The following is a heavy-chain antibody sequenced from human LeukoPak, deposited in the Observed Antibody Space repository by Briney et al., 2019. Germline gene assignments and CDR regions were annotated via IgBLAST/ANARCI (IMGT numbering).Heavy chain of an antibody. J-gene: IGHJ4*02. CDR2: INSSGST. CDR1: GGSLSDYY. Sequence: PSETLSLTCAVYGGSLSDYYWSWIRQPPGKGLEWIGEINSSGSTSCNPSLRSRVTISVDTSKNQFSLKLSSVTAADTAVYYCARLRDGYNYYFDYWGQGTLVTVSS. CDR3: ARLRDGYNYYFDY. V-gene: IGHV4-34*01. D-gene: IGHD5-24*01.